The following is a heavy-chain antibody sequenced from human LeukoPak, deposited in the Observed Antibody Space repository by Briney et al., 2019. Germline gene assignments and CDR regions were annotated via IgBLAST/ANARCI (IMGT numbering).Heavy chain of an antibody. V-gene: IGHV4-38-2*02. CDR2: IYHTGST. J-gene: IGHJ4*02. CDR1: GDSISNGYY. D-gene: IGHD4-23*01. Sequence: PSETLSLTCTASGDSISNGYYWGWIRQAPGKGLEWIGSIYHTGSTYYNPSLKSRVIISVDTSKNQFSLKLSSVTAADTAVYYCARGRSGYGGNSGIASCDYWGQGTLVTVSS. CDR3: ARGRSGYGGNSGIASCDY.